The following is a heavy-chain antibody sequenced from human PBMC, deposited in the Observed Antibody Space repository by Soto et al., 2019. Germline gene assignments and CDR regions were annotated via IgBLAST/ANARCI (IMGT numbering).Heavy chain of an antibody. Sequence: KPXGTLSLTCAVYGGSFSGYYWSWIRQPPGKGLEWIGEINHSGSTNYNPSLKSRVTISVDTSKNQFSLKLSSVTAADTAVYYCARMWQLVPRYNWFDPWGQGTLVTVSS. CDR3: ARMWQLVPRYNWFDP. CDR2: INHSGST. V-gene: IGHV4-34*01. J-gene: IGHJ5*02. D-gene: IGHD6-6*01. CDR1: GGSFSGYY.